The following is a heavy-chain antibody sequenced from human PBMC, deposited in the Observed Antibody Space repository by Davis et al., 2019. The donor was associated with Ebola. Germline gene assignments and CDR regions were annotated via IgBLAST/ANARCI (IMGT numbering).Heavy chain of an antibody. D-gene: IGHD2-2*01. CDR2: IKQDGSEK. CDR1: GFTFSSYW. Sequence: PGGSLRLSCAASGFTFSSYWMSWVRQAPGKGLEWVANIKQDGSEKYYVDSVKGRFTISRDNAKNSLYLQMNSLRAEDTAVYYCARDHCSSTSCYLSAAFDIWGQGTMVTVSS. V-gene: IGHV3-7*03. CDR3: ARDHCSSTSCYLSAAFDI. J-gene: IGHJ3*02.